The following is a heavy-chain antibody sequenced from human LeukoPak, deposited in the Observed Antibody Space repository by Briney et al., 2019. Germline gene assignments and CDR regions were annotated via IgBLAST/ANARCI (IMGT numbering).Heavy chain of an antibody. CDR1: GFTFSFYG. J-gene: IGHJ4*02. D-gene: IGHD6-19*01. CDR2: ISGSDART. Sequence: PGGSLRLSCAASGFTFSFYGMSWVRQTPGKGLEWVALISGSDARTYYADSVKGRFTISRDNSKNTLYLQMNSLRAEDTAVYYCARVGYSSGWYRNWGQGTLVTVSS. CDR3: ARVGYSSGWYRN. V-gene: IGHV3-23*01.